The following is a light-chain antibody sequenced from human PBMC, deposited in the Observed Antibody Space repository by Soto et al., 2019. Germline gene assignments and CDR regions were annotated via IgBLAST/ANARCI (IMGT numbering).Light chain of an antibody. Sequence: EIVLTQFPATLSLSPGERATLSCTASQSVGCYLVWYQQKPGRAPRLLMYDASNRASGIPARFSGSGSGTDFTLTISSLEPEDFAVYYCQYRSNWLCTFGQGTKVEIK. V-gene: IGKV3-11*01. CDR1: QSVGCY. CDR3: QYRSNWLCT. CDR2: DAS. J-gene: IGKJ2*02.